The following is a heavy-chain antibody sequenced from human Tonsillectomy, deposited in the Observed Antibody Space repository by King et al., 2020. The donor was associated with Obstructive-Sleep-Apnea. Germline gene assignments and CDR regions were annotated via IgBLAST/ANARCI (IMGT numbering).Heavy chain of an antibody. D-gene: IGHD3-10*01. Sequence: QLVQSGGGVVQPGRSLRLSCAASGFTFSSYAMHWVRQAPGKGLEWVAVISYDGSNKYYADSVKGRFTISRDNSKNPLYLQMNSLRAEDTAVYYCARGVRYYGSGSYYSVSRACDYWGQGTLVTVSS. V-gene: IGHV3-30-3*01. CDR2: ISYDGSNK. J-gene: IGHJ4*02. CDR1: GFTFSSYA. CDR3: ARGVRYYGSGSYYSVSRACDY.